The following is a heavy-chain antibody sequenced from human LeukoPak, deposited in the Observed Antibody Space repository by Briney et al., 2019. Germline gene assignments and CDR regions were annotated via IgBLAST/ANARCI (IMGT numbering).Heavy chain of an antibody. CDR1: GFTFSSSA. D-gene: IGHD3-22*01. V-gene: IGHV3-23*01. CDR3: AKVITGGYDSSGYYGHYYFDY. Sequence: GGSLRLSCAASGFTFSSSAMSRVRQAPGKGLEWVSAISGSGGSTYYAGSVKGRFTISRDNSKNTLYLQMNSLRAEDTAVYYCAKVITGGYDSSGYYGHYYFDYWGQGTLVTVSS. J-gene: IGHJ4*02. CDR2: ISGSGGST.